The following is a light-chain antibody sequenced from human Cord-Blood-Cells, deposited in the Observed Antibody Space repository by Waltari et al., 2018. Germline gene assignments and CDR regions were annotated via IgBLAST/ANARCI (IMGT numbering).Light chain of an antibody. Sequence: DIQMTQSPSSLSASVGDRVTITCRASQSISSYLNWYQQKPGKAPKCLIYAASSLQSGVPSRFSGSGSATDFTLTISSLQPEDFATYYCQQSYSTPRTFGQGTKVEIK. CDR1: QSISSY. CDR2: AAS. CDR3: QQSYSTPRT. V-gene: IGKV1-39*01. J-gene: IGKJ1*01.